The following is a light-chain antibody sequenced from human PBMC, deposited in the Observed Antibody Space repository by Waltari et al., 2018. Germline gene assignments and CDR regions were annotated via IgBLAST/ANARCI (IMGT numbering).Light chain of an antibody. V-gene: IGKV1-5*03. Sequence: EIQVTQSPSTLSASVGDRITITCRASQSINTWLAWYQQKPGKAPKLLISKASSLQSEVPSRFSGSGFWTEFTLTISSLQPDDSATYYCERYSGYPPTFGGGTKVEIK. CDR3: ERYSGYPPT. CDR1: QSINTW. J-gene: IGKJ4*01. CDR2: KAS.